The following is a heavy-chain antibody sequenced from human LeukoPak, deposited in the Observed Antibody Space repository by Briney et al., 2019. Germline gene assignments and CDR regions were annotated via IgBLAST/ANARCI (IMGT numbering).Heavy chain of an antibody. V-gene: IGHV1-2*02. D-gene: IGHD1-1*01. CDR2: INPNSGDT. CDR3: ARAEVRYWNQGGKNWLDA. J-gene: IGHJ5*02. CDR1: GYTFTDYY. Sequence: ASVKVSCKASGYTFTDYYMHWVRQTPGQGLEWMGWINPNSGDTNYAQKITGGVTMTSDTSISTSFMERSRLRSDTTAVYYCARAEVRYWNQGGKNWLDAWGQGTLVTVSS.